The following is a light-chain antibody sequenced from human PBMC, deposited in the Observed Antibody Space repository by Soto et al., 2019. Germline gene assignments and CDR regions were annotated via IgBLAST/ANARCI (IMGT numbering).Light chain of an antibody. V-gene: IGKV1-33*01. CDR2: DAS. J-gene: IGKJ3*01. CDR1: QDITSY. CDR3: QHCDYLPI. Sequence: DIQMTQSPSSLSASVGDRVTITCQASQDITSYLNWYQHKPGKAPKLLIYDASILEAGVPPRFSGSGSGTDFTLTSSSLQPEDVATYYCQHCDYLPIFGPGTTVDFK.